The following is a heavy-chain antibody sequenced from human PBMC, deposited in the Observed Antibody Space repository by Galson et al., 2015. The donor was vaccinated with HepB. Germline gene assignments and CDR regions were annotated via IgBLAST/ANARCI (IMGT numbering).Heavy chain of an antibody. Sequence: QSGAEVKKPGESLKISCKVSGYSFTSYWIAWVRQLPGKGLEWMGAIYPADSDTKYSPSFQGQVTISADKSINSAFLQWSSLKASDTATYYCVRHSDDYNVWRDQRHYYGMDVWGQGTTVTVSS. CDR2: IYPADSDT. J-gene: IGHJ6*02. D-gene: IGHD3-3*01. CDR1: GYSFTSYW. V-gene: IGHV5-51*01. CDR3: VRHSDDYNVWRDQRHYYGMDV.